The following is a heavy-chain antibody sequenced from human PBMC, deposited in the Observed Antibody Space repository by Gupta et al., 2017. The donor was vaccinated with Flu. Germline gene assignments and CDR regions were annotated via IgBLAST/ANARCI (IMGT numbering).Heavy chain of an antibody. CDR3: ATLGSGWNLF. CDR1: GYTFASHD. V-gene: IGHV1-8*01. J-gene: IGHJ4*02. CDR2: LTPSSGFT. Sequence: QVQLVQSGAEVKKPGASVKVSCKASGYTFASHDINWVRQATGQGLEWMGLLTPSSGFTGYAQKFHGRFTMTMNTSITTAFMELRSLRSDDTAVHHCATLGSGWNLFWAQGTLV. D-gene: IGHD6-19*01.